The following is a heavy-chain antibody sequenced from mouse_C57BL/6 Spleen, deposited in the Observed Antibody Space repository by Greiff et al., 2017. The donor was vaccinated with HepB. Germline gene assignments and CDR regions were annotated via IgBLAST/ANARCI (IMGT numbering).Heavy chain of an antibody. CDR2: IDPSDSYT. CDR1: GYTFTSYW. D-gene: IGHD2-3*01. CDR3: ARPIYDYFDY. J-gene: IGHJ2*01. Sequence: QVQLQQPGAELVKPGASVKLSCKASGYTFTSYWMQWVKQRPGQGLEWIGEIDPSDSYTNYNQKFKGKATLTVDTSSSTAYMQLSSLTSEDSAVYYCARPIYDYFDYWGQGTTLTVAS. V-gene: IGHV1-50*01.